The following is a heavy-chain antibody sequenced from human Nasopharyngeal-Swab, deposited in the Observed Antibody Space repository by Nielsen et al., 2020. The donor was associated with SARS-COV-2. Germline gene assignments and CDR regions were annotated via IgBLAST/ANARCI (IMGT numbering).Heavy chain of an antibody. CDR2: IYYSGST. D-gene: IGHD3-10*01. J-gene: IGHJ6*02. V-gene: IGHV4-39*07. CDR3: ARVTAHGDYYYYGMDV. CDR1: GGSISSSSYY. Sequence: SETLSLTCTVSGGSISSSSYYWGWIRQPPGKGLEWIGSIYYSGSTYYNPSLKSRVTISVDTSKNQFSLKLSSVTAADTAVYYCARVTAHGDYYYYGMDVWGQGTTVTVSS.